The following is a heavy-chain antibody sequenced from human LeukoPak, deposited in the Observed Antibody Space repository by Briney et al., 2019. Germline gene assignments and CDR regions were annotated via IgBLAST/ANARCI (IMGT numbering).Heavy chain of an antibody. D-gene: IGHD3-3*01. J-gene: IGHJ4*02. CDR2: IYYSGST. V-gene: IGHV4-59*01. CDR3: ARDRKAGVFDY. CDR1: GGSISSYY. Sequence: SETLSLTCTVSGGSISSYYWSWIRQPPGKGLEWMGDIYYSGSTTYNPSLKSRVTISVDASKSQFSLKLSAVTAADTAVYYCARDRKAGVFDYWGQGTLVTVSS.